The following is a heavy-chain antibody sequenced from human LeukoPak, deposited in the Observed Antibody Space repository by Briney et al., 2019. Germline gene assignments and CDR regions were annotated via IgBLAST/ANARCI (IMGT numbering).Heavy chain of an antibody. D-gene: IGHD1-26*01. CDR2: FDPEDGET. CDR1: GYTLTELS. J-gene: IGHJ4*02. CDR3: ATDGPYSGSYYTDLGY. V-gene: IGHV1-24*01. Sequence: ASVTVSCKVSGYTLTELSMHWVRQAPGKGLEWMGGFDPEDGETIYAQKFQGRVTMTEDTSTDTAYMELSSLRSEDTAVYYCATDGPYSGSYYTDLGYWGQGTLVTVSS.